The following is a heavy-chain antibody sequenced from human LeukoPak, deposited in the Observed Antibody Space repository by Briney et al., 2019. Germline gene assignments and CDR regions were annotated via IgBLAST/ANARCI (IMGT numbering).Heavy chain of an antibody. CDR1: GFTFSDSW. CDR3: ATYTHWVAGDV. Sequence: GGSLRLSCAASGFTFSDSWMSWVRQAPGKGLEWVANMNQDGSAKGYVDSVKGRITISRDNARNSLYLQMSSLRPEDTAVYYCATYTHWVAGDVWGQGTTVTVSS. V-gene: IGHV3-7*01. J-gene: IGHJ6*02. CDR2: MNQDGSAK. D-gene: IGHD3-16*01.